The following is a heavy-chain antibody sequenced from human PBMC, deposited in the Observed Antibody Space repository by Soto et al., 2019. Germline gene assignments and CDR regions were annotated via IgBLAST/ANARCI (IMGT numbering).Heavy chain of an antibody. J-gene: IGHJ4*02. CDR2: ISYDGINE. V-gene: IGHV3-30*15. Sequence: QVQLVESGGSVVQPGRSLRLSCEASGFTFTSYAMHWVRQAPGKGLEWVAVISYDGINEYYADSVKGRFTISRDNSKNTLLLQMSSLRVEDTAVYYCARDRLRLGELSLIGYFDHWVQGILVTVSS. CDR3: ARDRLRLGELSLIGYFDH. CDR1: GFTFTSYA. D-gene: IGHD3-16*02.